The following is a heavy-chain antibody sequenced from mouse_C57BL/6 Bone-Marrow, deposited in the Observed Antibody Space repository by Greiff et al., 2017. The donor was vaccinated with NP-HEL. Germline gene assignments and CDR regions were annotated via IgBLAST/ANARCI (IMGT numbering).Heavy chain of an antibody. D-gene: IGHD2-3*01. Sequence: VKLQESGAELAKYGAEGKVSCKASGYTFTSYWMHWVNQIPGQGLEWIGYINPSSGYTKYNQKFKDKATLTADKSSSTAYMQLSSLTYEDSAVYYCARWGLLPYFDYWGQGTTLTVSS. V-gene: IGHV1-7*01. CDR1: GYTFTSYW. CDR3: ARWGLLPYFDY. CDR2: INPSSGYT. J-gene: IGHJ2*01.